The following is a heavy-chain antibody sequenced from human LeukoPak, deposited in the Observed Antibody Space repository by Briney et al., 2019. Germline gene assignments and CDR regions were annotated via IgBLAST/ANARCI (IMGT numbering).Heavy chain of an antibody. J-gene: IGHJ4*02. CDR3: VRHRSGEPHFKD. Sequence: PSETLSLTCTVSDDSISTYYWSWIRQPPGKGLEWIGYIFSTGNTNYTPSLKSRVTMSLETSKRQFYLRLDSVTAADTAMYYCVRHRSGEPHFKDWGLGTLVTVSS. CDR2: IFSTGNT. D-gene: IGHD3-10*01. CDR1: DDSISTYY. V-gene: IGHV4-59*08.